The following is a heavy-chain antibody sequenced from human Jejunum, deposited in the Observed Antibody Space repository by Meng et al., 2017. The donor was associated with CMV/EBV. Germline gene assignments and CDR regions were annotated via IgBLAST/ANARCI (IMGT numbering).Heavy chain of an antibody. Sequence: QGRLVGSGGGVVQPGGSLRLSCAASGFTFSSDGMHWVRQAPGRGPEWVAFIEYDGSDKYYADSMKGRFTISRDNSKDTMYLQMTSLKAEDTALYYCAKDVDHWGQGTLVTVSS. V-gene: IGHV3-30*02. J-gene: IGHJ4*02. CDR3: AKDVDH. CDR2: IEYDGSDK. CDR1: GFTFSSDG.